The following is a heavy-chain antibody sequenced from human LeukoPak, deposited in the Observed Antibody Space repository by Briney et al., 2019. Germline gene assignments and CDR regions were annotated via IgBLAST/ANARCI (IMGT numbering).Heavy chain of an antibody. V-gene: IGHV4-61*02. CDR2: IYISGIT. CDR1: GGSISSGSYY. Sequence: PSETLSLTCTVSGGSISSGSYYWSWIRQPAGKGLEWIGRIYISGITNYNPSLKSRVTISVDTSKNQFSLKLSSVTAADTAVYYCARGSEYSSGWWSGWVAPRPPPKDWYFDLWGRGTLVTVSS. J-gene: IGHJ2*01. D-gene: IGHD6-19*01. CDR3: ARGSEYSSGWWSGWVAPRPPPKDWYFDL.